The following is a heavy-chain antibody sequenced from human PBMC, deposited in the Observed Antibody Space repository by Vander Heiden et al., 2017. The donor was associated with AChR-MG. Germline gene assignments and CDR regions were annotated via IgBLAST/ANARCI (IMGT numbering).Heavy chain of an antibody. J-gene: IGHJ4*02. Sequence: EVQLLESGGGLVQPGGSLRLSCAASGFTFSSYAMGGVRQASGKGLEWVSAISGSGCSTYYADSVKGRFTISRDNSKNTLYLQMNSLRAEDTAVYYCAKLYGGKDDYWGQGTLVTVSS. D-gene: IGHD4-17*01. CDR1: GFTFSSYA. V-gene: IGHV3-23*01. CDR2: ISGSGCST. CDR3: AKLYGGKDDY.